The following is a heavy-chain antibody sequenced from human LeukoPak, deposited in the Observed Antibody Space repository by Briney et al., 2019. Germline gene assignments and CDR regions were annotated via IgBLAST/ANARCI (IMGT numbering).Heavy chain of an antibody. V-gene: IGHV4-59*01. CDR2: IYYSGTT. D-gene: IGHD2-2*01. J-gene: IGHJ5*02. Sequence: PSETLSLTCTVSGGSISTFYWSWIRQPPGKGVEWIGCIYYSGTTNYNPSLQSRVTISVDTSKNQFSLKLSSVTAADTAVYYCARRSASLLNWFDPWGQGTLVTVSS. CDR3: ARRSASLLNWFDP. CDR1: GGSISTFY.